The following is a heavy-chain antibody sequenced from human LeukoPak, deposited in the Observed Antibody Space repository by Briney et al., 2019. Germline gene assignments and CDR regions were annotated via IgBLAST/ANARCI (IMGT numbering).Heavy chain of an antibody. V-gene: IGHV4-34*01. J-gene: IGHJ4*02. CDR3: ARGRRYYYDSSGYGFDD. Sequence: SETLSLTCAVYGGSFSGYYWSWIRQPPGKGLEWIGEINHSGSTNYNPSLKSRVTISVDTSKNQFSLKLSSVTAADTAVYYCARGRRYYYDSSGYGFDDWGQGTLVTVSS. CDR2: INHSGST. D-gene: IGHD3-22*01. CDR1: GGSFSGYY.